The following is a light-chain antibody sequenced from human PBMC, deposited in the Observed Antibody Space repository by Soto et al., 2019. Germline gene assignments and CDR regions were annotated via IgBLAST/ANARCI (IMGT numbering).Light chain of an antibody. CDR1: QSVSNY. J-gene: IGKJ2*01. CDR2: DAS. V-gene: IGKV3-11*01. Sequence: EIVLTQSPATLSLSPGERATLSCRASQSVSNYLAWYQHKPGQAPRLLIYDASNRATGIPARFSGSGSRTDFTLTISSLEPEDFAVYYCQHRSTWPRYTFGQGTKVEI. CDR3: QHRSTWPRYT.